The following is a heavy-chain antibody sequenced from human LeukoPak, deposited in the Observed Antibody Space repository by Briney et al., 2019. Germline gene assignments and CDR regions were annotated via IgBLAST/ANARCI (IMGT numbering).Heavy chain of an antibody. V-gene: IGHV3-66*01. CDR1: GFTVSSNY. Sequence: GGSLRLSCAASGFTVSSNYMSWVRQAPGKGLEWVSVIYSGGSTYYADSVKGRFTISRDNSKNTLYLQMNSLRIEDTAVYYCTKDRSYGRSYFDYWGQGTLVTVAS. J-gene: IGHJ4*02. CDR2: IYSGGST. D-gene: IGHD5-18*01. CDR3: TKDRSYGRSYFDY.